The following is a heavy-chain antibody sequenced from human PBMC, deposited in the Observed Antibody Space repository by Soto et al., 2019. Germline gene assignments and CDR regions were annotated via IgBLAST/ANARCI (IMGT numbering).Heavy chain of an antibody. D-gene: IGHD3-16*01. CDR1: GGSISSSSNY. J-gene: IGHJ4*02. CDR3: ARQGGDGQNDFFDF. CDR2: IYYSGGT. Sequence: QLQLQESGPGLVKPSETLSLTCTFSGGSISSSSNYWGWIRQPPGKGLEWIASIYYSGGTYHNPSPKSRVTISVDTSKNQFSLKLSSVTAADTAVYYCARQGGDGQNDFFDFWGQGTLVNVSA. V-gene: IGHV4-39*01.